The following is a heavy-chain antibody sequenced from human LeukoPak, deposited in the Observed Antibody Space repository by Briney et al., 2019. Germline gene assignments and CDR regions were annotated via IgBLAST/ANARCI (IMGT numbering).Heavy chain of an antibody. CDR3: ARPIWFGESYYFDY. CDR2: IYYSGST. V-gene: IGHV4-39*01. D-gene: IGHD3-10*01. J-gene: IGHJ4*02. Sequence: RASETLSLTCTVSGGSISSSSYYWAWIRQPPGKGLEWIGSIYYSGSTYYNPSLKSRVTISVDTSKNQFSLKLSSVTAADTAVYYCARPIWFGESYYFDYWGQGTLVTVSS. CDR1: GGSISSSSYY.